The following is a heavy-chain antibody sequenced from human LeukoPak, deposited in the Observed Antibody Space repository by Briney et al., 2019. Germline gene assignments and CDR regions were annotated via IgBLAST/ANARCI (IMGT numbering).Heavy chain of an antibody. CDR2: IRYDGSNK. D-gene: IGHD3-9*01. CDR1: GFTFSSYG. Sequence: GGSLRLSCAASGFTFSSYGMHWVRQAPGKGLEWVAFIRYDGSNKYYADSVKGRFTISRDNSKNTLYLQMNSLRAGDTAVYYCAKDTRYFDWLLPSYYYYYGMDVWGQGTTVTVSS. J-gene: IGHJ6*02. V-gene: IGHV3-30*02. CDR3: AKDTRYFDWLLPSYYYYYGMDV.